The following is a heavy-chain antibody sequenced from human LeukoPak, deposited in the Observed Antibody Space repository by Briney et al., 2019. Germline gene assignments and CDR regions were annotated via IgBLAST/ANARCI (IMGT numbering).Heavy chain of an antibody. CDR1: GGSFSGYY. D-gene: IGHD6-19*01. J-gene: IGHJ4*02. CDR2: INHTGST. CDR3: ARTQGSGWYRSLPLPVTGKYYFDY. Sequence: SETLSLTCTVSGGSFSGYYWSWIRQPPGKGLEWIGEINHTGSTTYNPSLKSRVTISVDTSKNQFSLKLSSVTAADTAVYYCARTQGSGWYRSLPLPVTGKYYFDYWGQGTLVTVSS. V-gene: IGHV4-34*01.